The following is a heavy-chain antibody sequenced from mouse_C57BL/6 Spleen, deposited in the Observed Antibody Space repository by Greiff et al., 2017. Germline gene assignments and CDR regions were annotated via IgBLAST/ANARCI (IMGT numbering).Heavy chain of an antibody. CDR1: GYAFSSYW. CDR3: ARRGYYGSSYEGGYFDY. Sequence: VQLVESGAELVKPGASVKISCKASGYAFSSYWMNWVKQRPGKGLEWIGQIYPGDGDTNYTGKFKGKATLTADKSSSTAYMQLSSLTSEDSAVYFCARRGYYGSSYEGGYFDYWGQGTTLTGCS. J-gene: IGHJ2*01. D-gene: IGHD1-1*01. CDR2: IYPGDGDT. V-gene: IGHV1-80*01.